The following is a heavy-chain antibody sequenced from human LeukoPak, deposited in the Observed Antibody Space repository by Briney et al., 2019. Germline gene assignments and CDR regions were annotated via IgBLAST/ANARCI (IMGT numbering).Heavy chain of an antibody. CDR1: GFTFSAYA. CDR3: ATGVL. V-gene: IGHV3-23*01. Sequence: GGSLRLSCEASGFTFSAYAMTWVRQAPGKGLEWVSSIGSDGKTHYSESVKGRFAISRDNSKSSLYLQVISLRAEDTAVYYCATGVLWGQGTLVTVSS. J-gene: IGHJ4*02. CDR2: IGSDGKT.